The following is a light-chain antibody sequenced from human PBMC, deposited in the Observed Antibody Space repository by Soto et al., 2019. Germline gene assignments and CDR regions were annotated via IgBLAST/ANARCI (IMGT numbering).Light chain of an antibody. Sequence: DIQMTQSPSTLSASVGDRVTITCRASQTIFSWLAWYQRKPGRAPNLLIYDASSLQSGVPSTFSGSGSGTEFTLTISSLQPGDFAPYYCQQYNSYPWTFGQGTKVEIK. CDR3: QQYNSYPWT. V-gene: IGKV1-5*01. CDR1: QTIFSW. CDR2: DAS. J-gene: IGKJ1*01.